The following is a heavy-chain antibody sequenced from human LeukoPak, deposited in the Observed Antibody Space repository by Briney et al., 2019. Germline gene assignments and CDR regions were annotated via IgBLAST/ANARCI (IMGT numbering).Heavy chain of an antibody. Sequence: SGGSLRLSCAASEFTFSTYWMTWVRQAPGKGLEWVADIKQDGSEKYYVDSVKGRFTISRQNAKKSLFLQMNSLRAEDTAVYYCARDRAARVGHYYYMDVWGKGTTVTVSS. V-gene: IGHV3-7*01. CDR3: ARDRAARVGHYYYMDV. J-gene: IGHJ6*03. CDR1: EFTFSTYW. CDR2: IKQDGSEK. D-gene: IGHD6-6*01.